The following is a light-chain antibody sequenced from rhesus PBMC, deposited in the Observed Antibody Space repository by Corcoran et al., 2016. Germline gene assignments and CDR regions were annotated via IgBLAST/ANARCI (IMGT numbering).Light chain of an antibody. J-gene: IGKJ2*01. CDR2: KAS. CDR3: QQYNSSPYS. Sequence: DIQMTQSPSSLSASVGDTVTITCRASQSISSWLAWYQQKPGKAPKVLINKASSLQSGVPSRFSGSGAGTDFTPTISSLQSEDFATYYCQQYNSSPYSFGRGTKVEIK. CDR1: QSISSW. V-gene: IGKV1-22*01.